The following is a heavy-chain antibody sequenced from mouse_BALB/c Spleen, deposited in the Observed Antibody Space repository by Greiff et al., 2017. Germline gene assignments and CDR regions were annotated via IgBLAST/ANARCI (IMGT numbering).Heavy chain of an antibody. J-gene: IGHJ3*01. CDR3: ARDYDGYPSFAY. CDR1: GFSLTSYG. V-gene: IGHV2-9*02. CDR2: IWAGGST. D-gene: IGHD2-3*01. Sequence: QVQLKESGPGLVAPSQSLSITCTVSGFSLTSYGVHWVRQPPGKGLEWLGVIWAGGSTNYNSALMSRLSISKDNSKSQVFLKMNSLQTDDTAMYYCARDYDGYPSFAYWGQGTLVTVSA.